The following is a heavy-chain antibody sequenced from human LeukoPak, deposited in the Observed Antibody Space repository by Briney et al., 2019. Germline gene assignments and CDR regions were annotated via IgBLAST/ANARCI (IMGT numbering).Heavy chain of an antibody. J-gene: IGHJ6*03. CDR3: ARVPGYSYGYYYYYMDV. CDR1: GGSFSGYY. D-gene: IGHD5-18*01. V-gene: IGHV4-34*01. Sequence: SETLSLTCAVYGGSFSGYYWSWIRQPPGKGLEWIGEINHSGSTNYNPSLKSRVTISVDTSKNQFSLKLSSVTAADTAVYYCARVPGYSYGYYYYYMDVWGKGTTVTVSS. CDR2: INHSGST.